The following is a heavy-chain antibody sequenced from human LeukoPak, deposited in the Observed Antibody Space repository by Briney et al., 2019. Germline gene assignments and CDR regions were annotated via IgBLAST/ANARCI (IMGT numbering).Heavy chain of an antibody. CDR1: GGSISSGGYY. D-gene: IGHD5-18*01. J-gene: IGHJ4*02. CDR2: IYYSGST. Sequence: SETLSLTRTVSGGSISSGGYYWSWIRQHPGKGLEWIGYIYYSGSTYYNPSLKSRVTISVDTSKNQFSLKLSSVTAADTAVYYCARALGMVDTAIARWGQGTLVTVSS. CDR3: ARALGMVDTAIAR. V-gene: IGHV4-31*03.